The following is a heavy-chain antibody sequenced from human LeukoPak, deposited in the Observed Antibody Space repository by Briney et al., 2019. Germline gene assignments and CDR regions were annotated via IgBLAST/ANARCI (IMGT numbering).Heavy chain of an antibody. Sequence: ASVKVSCKASGYTFENYDINWVRQATGHGLEWMGWLDPNSGKTGYAQNFQGRLTMTRNTSINTAYMELSGLRSEDTAVYYCARAPGNYVHWFDPWGQGTLVTVSS. D-gene: IGHD3-10*02. J-gene: IGHJ5*02. CDR1: GYTFENYD. CDR2: LDPNSGKT. V-gene: IGHV1-8*01. CDR3: ARAPGNYVHWFDP.